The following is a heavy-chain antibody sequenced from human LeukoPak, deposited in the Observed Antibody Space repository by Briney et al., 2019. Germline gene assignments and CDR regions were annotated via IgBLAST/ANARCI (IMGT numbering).Heavy chain of an antibody. J-gene: IGHJ4*02. CDR2: THKSGST. D-gene: IGHD6-13*01. Sequence: SETLSLTCTVSGGSISDYHWTWIRQSPGKTLEWIGCTHKSGSTHYNPSLKSRVTISVDTSKNQFSLKLSSVTAADTAVYYCARGTIAAAGTGFDYWGQGTLVTVSS. V-gene: IGHV4-59*08. CDR1: GGSISDYH. CDR3: ARGTIAAAGTGFDY.